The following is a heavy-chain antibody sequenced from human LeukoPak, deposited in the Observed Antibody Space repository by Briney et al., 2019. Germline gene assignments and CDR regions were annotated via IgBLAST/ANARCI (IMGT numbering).Heavy chain of an antibody. J-gene: IGHJ4*02. V-gene: IGHV1-69*04. D-gene: IGHD4-17*01. CDR1: GGTFSSYA. Sequence: SVKVSCKASGGTFSSYAISWVRQAPGQGLEWMGRIIPILGIANYAQKFQGRVTITADKSTSTAYMELSSLRSEDTAVYYCASAYGDYPYYFDYWGQGTLVTVSS. CDR2: IIPILGIA. CDR3: ASAYGDYPYYFDY.